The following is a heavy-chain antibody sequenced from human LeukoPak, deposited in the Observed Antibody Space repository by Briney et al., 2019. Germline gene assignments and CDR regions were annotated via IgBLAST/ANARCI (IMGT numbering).Heavy chain of an antibody. Sequence: PSETLSLTCTVSGGSISSGGYYWSGIRQHRGKGLEGIGYIYYSGSTNYNPSLKSRFTISVDTTKKQFSQKLSSVTAADTAVYYCARDRRVAAAGRWRDGMDVWGQGTTVTVSS. CDR2: IYYSGST. J-gene: IGHJ6*02. CDR1: GGSISSGGYY. V-gene: IGHV4-61*08. D-gene: IGHD6-13*01. CDR3: ARDRRVAAAGRWRDGMDV.